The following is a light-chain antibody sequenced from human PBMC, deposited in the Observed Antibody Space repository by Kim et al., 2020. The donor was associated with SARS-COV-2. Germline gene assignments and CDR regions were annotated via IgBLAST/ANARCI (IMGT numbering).Light chain of an antibody. V-gene: IGKV3-15*01. CDR3: QQYNKWPPRYT. CDR2: GAY. J-gene: IGKJ2*01. Sequence: CPGEGATRSCRASQSGSSDLAWYQQKPGQAPRLLIYGAYTRETGIPARFSGSGSGTELTLTISSLQSEDFAAYYCQQYNKWPPRYTFGQGTKLEIK. CDR1: QSGSSD.